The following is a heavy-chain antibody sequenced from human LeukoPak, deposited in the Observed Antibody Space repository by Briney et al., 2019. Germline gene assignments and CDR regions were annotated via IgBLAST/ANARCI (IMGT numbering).Heavy chain of an antibody. CDR3: ARRVLWGSGSYGYRYYFDY. V-gene: IGHV4-39*07. CDR1: GGSISISSYY. Sequence: SETLSLTCTVSGGSISISSYYWGWIRQPPGKGLEWIGGIYYSGSTYYNPSLKSRVTISVDTSKNQFSLKLSSVTAADTAVYYCARRVLWGSGSYGYRYYFDYWGQGTLVTVSS. D-gene: IGHD3-10*01. CDR2: IYYSGST. J-gene: IGHJ4*02.